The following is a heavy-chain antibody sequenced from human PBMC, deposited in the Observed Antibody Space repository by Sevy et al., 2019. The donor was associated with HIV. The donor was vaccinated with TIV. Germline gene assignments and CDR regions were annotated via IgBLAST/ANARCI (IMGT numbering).Heavy chain of an antibody. J-gene: IGHJ4*02. CDR3: ARDWAPGYYYDAIGVKSHYNFDY. CDR1: DYTFSTQG. Sequence: ASVKVSCKASDYTFSTQGFNWVRQAPGQGLEWMGWISAYNGNTKYAQKFQGRVTMTTDTSTGTAYMELRSLTSDDTAVYYCARDWAPGYYYDAIGVKSHYNFDYWGQGTLVTVSS. D-gene: IGHD3-22*01. V-gene: IGHV1-18*01. CDR2: ISAYNGNT.